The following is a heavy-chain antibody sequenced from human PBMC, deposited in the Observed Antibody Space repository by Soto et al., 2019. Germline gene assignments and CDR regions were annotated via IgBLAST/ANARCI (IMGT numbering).Heavy chain of an antibody. D-gene: IGHD3-22*01. V-gene: IGHV3-11*01. CDR1: GFTFSDYY. CDR2: ISSSGSTI. CDR3: AREQDYYDSSGYYPRWFDP. J-gene: IGHJ5*02. Sequence: GGSLRLSCAASGFTFSDYYMSWIRQAPGKGLEWVSYISSSGSTIYYADSVKGRFTISRDNAKNSLYLQMNSLRAEDTAVYYCAREQDYYDSSGYYPRWFDPWGQGTLVTVSS.